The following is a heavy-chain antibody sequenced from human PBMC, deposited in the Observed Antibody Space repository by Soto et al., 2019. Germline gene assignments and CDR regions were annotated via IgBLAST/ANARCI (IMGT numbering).Heavy chain of an antibody. V-gene: IGHV4-34*01. CDR2: INHSGST. CDR3: ARGRNTMIVVATQSWYFDL. J-gene: IGHJ2*01. D-gene: IGHD3-22*01. CDR1: GGSFSGYY. Sequence: QVQLQQWGAGLLKPSETLSLTCAVYGGSFSGYYWSWIRQPPGKGLEWIGEINHSGSTNYNPSLKSRVTPPVDTSKNQFSLKLSSVPAADTAVYYCARGRNTMIVVATQSWYFDLWGRGTLVTVSS.